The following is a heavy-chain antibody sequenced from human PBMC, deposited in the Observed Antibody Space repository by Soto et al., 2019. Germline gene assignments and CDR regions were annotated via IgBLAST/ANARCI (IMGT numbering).Heavy chain of an antibody. CDR3: ARVLTVTTGENWFDP. V-gene: IGHV4-39*01. CDR2: IYYSGST. J-gene: IGHJ5*02. Sequence: QLQLQESGPGLVKPSETLSLTCTVSGGSISSSSYYWGWIRQPPGKGLEWIGSIYYSGSTYYNPSLKSRVTISVDTAKNQFSLKLSSVTAADTAVYYCARVLTVTTGENWFDPWGQGTLVTVSS. CDR1: GGSISSSSYY. D-gene: IGHD4-17*01.